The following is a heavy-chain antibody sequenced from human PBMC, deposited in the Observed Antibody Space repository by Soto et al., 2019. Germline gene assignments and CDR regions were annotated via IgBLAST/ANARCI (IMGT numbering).Heavy chain of an antibody. D-gene: IGHD1-26*01. CDR1: GGSISSSSYY. CDR3: ARLGSRIVDY. J-gene: IGHJ4*02. CDR2: IYYSGST. Sequence: PSETLSLTCTVSGGSISSSSYYWGWIRQPPGKGLEWIGSIYYSGSTYCNPSLKSRVTISVDTSKNQFSLKLSSVTAADTAVYYCARLGSRIVDYWGQGTLVTVSS. V-gene: IGHV4-39*01.